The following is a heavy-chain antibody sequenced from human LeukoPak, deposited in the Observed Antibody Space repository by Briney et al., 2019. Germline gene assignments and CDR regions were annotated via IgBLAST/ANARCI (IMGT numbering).Heavy chain of an antibody. D-gene: IGHD1-1*01. V-gene: IGHV1-69*04. CDR1: GGTFSSYA. Sequence: SVKVSCKASGGTFSSYAISWVRQAPGQGLEWMGRIIPIFGIANYAQKFQGRVTITADKSTSTAYMELSSLRSEDTAVYYCATPTTLRHFDYWGQGTLVTVSS. CDR3: ATPTTLRHFDY. CDR2: IIPIFGIA. J-gene: IGHJ4*02.